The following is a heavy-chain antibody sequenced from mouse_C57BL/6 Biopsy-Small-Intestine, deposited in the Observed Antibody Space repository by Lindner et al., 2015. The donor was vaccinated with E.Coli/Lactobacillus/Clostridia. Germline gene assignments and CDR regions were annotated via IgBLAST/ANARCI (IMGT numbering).Heavy chain of an antibody. CDR3: ARVVLGGSTGGNWDY. V-gene: IGHV1S14*01. D-gene: IGHD1-1*01. Sequence: SVKVSCKASGYTFTSYGITWARQAPGQGLEWMGWISGYNGNKYCAQKLQGRVTMTTDTSTTTAYMELRSLSSDDTAVYYCARVVLGGSTGGNWDYWGQGTLVTVSS. CDR2: ISGYNGNK. CDR1: GYTFTSYG. J-gene: IGHJ4*01.